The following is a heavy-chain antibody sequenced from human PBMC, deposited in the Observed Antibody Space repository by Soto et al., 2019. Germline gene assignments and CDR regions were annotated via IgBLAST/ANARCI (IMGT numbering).Heavy chain of an antibody. CDR2: ISAYNGNT. J-gene: IGHJ4*02. Sequence: ASVKVSCKASGYTFTSYGISWVRQAPGQGLEWMGWISAYNGNTNYAQKLQGRVTMTTDTSTSTAYMELRSLRSDDTAVYYCARARVLYCGGDCYSGGDYWGQGTLVTV. CDR3: ARARVLYCGGDCYSGGDY. D-gene: IGHD2-21*02. CDR1: GYTFTSYG. V-gene: IGHV1-18*01.